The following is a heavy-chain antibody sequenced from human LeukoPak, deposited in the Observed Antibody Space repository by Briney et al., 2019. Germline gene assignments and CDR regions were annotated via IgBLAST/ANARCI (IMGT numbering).Heavy chain of an antibody. V-gene: IGHV1-69*13. CDR1: GGTFSSYA. J-gene: IGHJ4*02. CDR2: IIPIFGTA. D-gene: IGHD6-19*01. Sequence: ASVKVSCKASGGTFSSYAISRVRQAPGQGLEWMGGIIPIFGTANYAQQFQGRVTITADVSTSTAYMELSSLRSEDTAVYYCAVNHPVAGTVYFDYWGQGTLVTVSS. CDR3: AVNHPVAGTVYFDY.